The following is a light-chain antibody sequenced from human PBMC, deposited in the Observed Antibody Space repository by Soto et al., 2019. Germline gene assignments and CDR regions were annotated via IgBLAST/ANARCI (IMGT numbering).Light chain of an antibody. J-gene: IGLJ1*01. CDR3: SSYTTSKGV. CDR1: SSDVGVYNY. V-gene: IGLV2-14*01. CDR2: EVS. Sequence: HSVLTQPASVSGSPGQSISISCTGTSSDVGVYNYVSWYQQHPGKAPKLMIYEVSNRPSGVSNRFSGSKSGNTASLTISGLQAEDEADYYCSSYTTSKGVFGTGTKVTV.